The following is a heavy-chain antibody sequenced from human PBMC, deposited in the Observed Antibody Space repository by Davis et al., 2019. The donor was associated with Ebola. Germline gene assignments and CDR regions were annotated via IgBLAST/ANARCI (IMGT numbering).Heavy chain of an antibody. J-gene: IGHJ6*02. CDR2: IYSGGST. D-gene: IGHD1-26*01. CDR1: GFTFSTYG. Sequence: GGSLRLSCAASGFTFSTYGMTWVRQAPGKGLEWVSVIYSGGSTYYADPVKGRFTISRDNSKNTLYLQMNSLRAEDTAVYYCGAIRVYYYGMDVWGQGTTVTVSS. V-gene: IGHV3-66*01. CDR3: GAIRVYYYGMDV.